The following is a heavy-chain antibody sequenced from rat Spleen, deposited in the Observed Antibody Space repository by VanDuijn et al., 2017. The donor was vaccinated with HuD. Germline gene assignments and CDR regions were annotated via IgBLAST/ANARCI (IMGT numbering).Heavy chain of an antibody. CDR1: GFAFRNYG. J-gene: IGHJ2*01. D-gene: IGHD2-5*01. CDR2: INIGGGDT. V-gene: IGHV5S13*01. CDR3: TRGGYFRY. Sequence: EVQVVESGGGLVQPGRSLKLSCAASGFAFRNYGMAWVRQTLTKGLEWVAFINIGGGDTYYRDSVKGRFTISRDTAQNILYLQMNSPRSEDTATYYCTRGGYFRYWGQGVMVTVSS.